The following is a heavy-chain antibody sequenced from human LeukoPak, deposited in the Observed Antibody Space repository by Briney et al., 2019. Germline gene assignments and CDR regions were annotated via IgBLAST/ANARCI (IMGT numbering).Heavy chain of an antibody. D-gene: IGHD2-15*01. CDR1: GYSFTSYW. V-gene: IGHV5-51*01. Sequence: GESLKISCKGSGYSFTSYWIGWVRQMPGKGLEWMGIIYPGDSDTRYSPSFQGQVTISADKSISTAYLQWSSLKASDTAMYYCARPLGNLQENDSPWWYWGQGTLVTVSS. J-gene: IGHJ4*02. CDR2: IYPGDSDT. CDR3: ARPLGNLQENDSPWWY.